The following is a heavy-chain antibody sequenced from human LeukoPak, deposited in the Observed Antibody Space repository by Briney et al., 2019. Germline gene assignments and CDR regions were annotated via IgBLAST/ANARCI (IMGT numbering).Heavy chain of an antibody. J-gene: IGHJ4*02. V-gene: IGHV1-46*01. CDR2: INPSGSIT. CDR1: GYTFTSYY. CDR3: ARDRAVAGFRFDY. D-gene: IGHD6-19*01. Sequence: ASVKVSCKASGYTFTSYYMHWVRQAPGQGLEWMGVINPSGSITSYAKKFQGRVTMTRATSTSTVYMELSSLRSEDTAVYYWARDRAVAGFRFDYWGQGTLVTVSS.